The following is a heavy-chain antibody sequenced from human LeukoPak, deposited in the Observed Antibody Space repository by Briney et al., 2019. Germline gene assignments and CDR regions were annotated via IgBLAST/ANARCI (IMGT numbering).Heavy chain of an antibody. V-gene: IGHV1-18*01. J-gene: IGHJ4*02. D-gene: IGHD3-10*01. CDR1: GYTFTSCG. CDR3: ARDLDGSGSYYTDY. Sequence: GASVKVSCKASGYTFTSCGISWVRQAPGQGLEWMGWISAYNGNTNYVQNLQGRVTMTTDTSTSTAYMELRSLRSDDTAVYYCARDLDGSGSYYTDYWGQGTLVTASS. CDR2: ISAYNGNT.